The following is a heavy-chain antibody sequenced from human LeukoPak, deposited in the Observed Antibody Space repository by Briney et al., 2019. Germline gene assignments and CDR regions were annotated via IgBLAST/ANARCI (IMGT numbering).Heavy chain of an antibody. D-gene: IGHD6-25*01. CDR1: GYRFTSYW. Sequence: GESLKISCKASGYRFTSYWIGWVRQMPGKGLEWMGVIHPGEYERRYSPSFEGQVTISADKSISTTYMQWSSLKASDTALYYCARRTDSGWKWFDPWGQGTLVTVSS. J-gene: IGHJ5*02. CDR2: IHPGEYER. CDR3: ARRTDSGWKWFDP. V-gene: IGHV5-51*01.